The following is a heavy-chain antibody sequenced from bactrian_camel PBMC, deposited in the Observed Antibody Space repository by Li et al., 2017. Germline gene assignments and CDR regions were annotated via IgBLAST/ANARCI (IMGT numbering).Heavy chain of an antibody. V-gene: IGHV3S42*01. CDR1: GFTFSRYP. Sequence: VQLVESGGGLVQPGGSLRLSCAVSGFTFSRYPMSWVRQAPGKGLEWVSTISSDGDSTIYADSVKGRFTISRDNAKDTLYLQMNNLKPEDTALYYCVTSGFSNWGQGTQVTVS. D-gene: IGHD3*01. J-gene: IGHJ4*01. CDR3: VTSGFSN. CDR2: ISSDGDST.